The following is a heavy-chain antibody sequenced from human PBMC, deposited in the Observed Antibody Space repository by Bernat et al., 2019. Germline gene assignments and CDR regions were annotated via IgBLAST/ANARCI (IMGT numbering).Heavy chain of an antibody. J-gene: IGHJ4*02. CDR1: GGTFSSYA. V-gene: IGHV1-69*01. D-gene: IGHD3-22*01. CDR3: ARDPYYYDSSGYEEY. CDR2: IIPIFGTA. Sequence: QVQLVQSGAEVKKPGSSVKVSCKASGGTFSSYAISWVRQAPGQGLEWMGGIIPIFGTANYAQKFQGRVTITADESTSTAYMVLSSLRSEDAAVYYCARDPYYYDSSGYEEYWGQGTLVTVSS.